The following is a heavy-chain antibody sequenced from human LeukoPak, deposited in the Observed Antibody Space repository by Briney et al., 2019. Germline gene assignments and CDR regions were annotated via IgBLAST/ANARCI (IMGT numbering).Heavy chain of an antibody. Sequence: GGSLRLSCAASGFTVSNSYMTWARQAPGKGLEWVSFIYPAGTTSYADSVKGRFTISRDSSKNTLHLQMNSLRADDTAVYYCAREQAYWFGPWGQGSLVTVSS. CDR3: AREQAYWFGP. CDR1: GFTVSNSY. J-gene: IGHJ5*02. CDR2: IYPAGTT. V-gene: IGHV3-53*01.